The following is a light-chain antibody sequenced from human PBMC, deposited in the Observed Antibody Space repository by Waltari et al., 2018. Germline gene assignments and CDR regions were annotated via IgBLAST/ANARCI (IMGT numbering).Light chain of an antibody. CDR2: GSS. Sequence: EIVLTQSPGTLSLSPGERATLSCRASQIVSSSYLAWYQQNPGKAPRLLIHGSSNRSTGIPDRFSGSGSGTDFTLTISRLEPEDFAVYYGQQYGSSPWTFGQGPKVEIK. J-gene: IGKJ1*01. CDR3: QQYGSSPWT. CDR1: QIVSSSY. V-gene: IGKV3-20*01.